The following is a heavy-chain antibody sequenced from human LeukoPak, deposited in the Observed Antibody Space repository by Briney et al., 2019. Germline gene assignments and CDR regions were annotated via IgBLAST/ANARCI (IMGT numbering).Heavy chain of an antibody. Sequence: SETLSLTCAVYGGSFSGYYWSWIRQPPGKGLEWIGEINHSGSTNYNPSLKSRVTISVDTSKNQFSLKLSSVTAADTAVYYCAREVGDILTASWFDPWGQGTLVTVSS. CDR3: AREVGDILTASWFDP. J-gene: IGHJ5*02. D-gene: IGHD3-9*01. CDR2: INHSGST. V-gene: IGHV4-34*01. CDR1: GGSFSGYY.